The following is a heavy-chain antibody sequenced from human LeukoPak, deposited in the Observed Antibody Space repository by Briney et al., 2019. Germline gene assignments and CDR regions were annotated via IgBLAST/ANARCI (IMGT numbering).Heavy chain of an antibody. J-gene: IGHJ3*02. D-gene: IGHD3-22*01. CDR1: GGSISSSNW. V-gene: IGHV4-4*02. CDR2: IYHSGST. CDR3: ARWVLGIDANEYYDSSGSQGEDAFDI. Sequence: PSETLSLTCAVSGGSISSSNWWSWVRQPPGKGLEWIGEIYHSGSTNYNPSLKSRVTISVDKSKNQFSLKLSSVTAADTAVYYCARWVLGIDANEYYDSSGSQGEDAFDIWGQGTMVTVSS.